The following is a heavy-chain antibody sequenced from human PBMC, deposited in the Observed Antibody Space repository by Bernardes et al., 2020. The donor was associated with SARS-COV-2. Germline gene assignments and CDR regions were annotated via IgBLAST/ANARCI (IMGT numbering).Heavy chain of an antibody. CDR3: ARDSYDSSGYY. J-gene: IGHJ4*02. CDR2: IYHSGST. D-gene: IGHD3-22*01. Sequence: WIGEIYHSGSTNYNPSLKSRVTISVDKSKNQFSLKLSSVTAADTAVYYCARDSYDSSGYYWGQGTLRTASS. V-gene: IGHV4-4*02.